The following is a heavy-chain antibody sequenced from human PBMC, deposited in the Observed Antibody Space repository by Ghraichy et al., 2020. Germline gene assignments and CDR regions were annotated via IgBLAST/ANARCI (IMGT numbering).Heavy chain of an antibody. Sequence: SETLSLTCTVSGGSISSSSYYWGWIRQPPGKGLEWIGSIYYSGSTYYNPSLKSRVTISVDTSKNQFSLKLSSVTAADTAVYYCARRALVIDWYAFDIWGQGTMVTVSS. CDR1: GGSISSSSYY. D-gene: IGHD2-21*01. J-gene: IGHJ3*02. CDR2: IYYSGST. CDR3: ARRALVIDWYAFDI. V-gene: IGHV4-39*01.